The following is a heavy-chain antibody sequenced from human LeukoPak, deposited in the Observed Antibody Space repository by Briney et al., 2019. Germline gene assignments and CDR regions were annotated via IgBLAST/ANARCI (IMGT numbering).Heavy chain of an antibody. CDR1: GFTISSYN. CDR2: ISNNGGSK. CDR3: ARHFLEATQ. V-gene: IGHV3-48*01. D-gene: IGHD3-3*02. J-gene: IGHJ1*01. Sequence: GGSLRRSCVASGFTISSYNRNWVRQAPGKGPEWVSYISNNGGSKYYADSVKGRFTISRDNAKNSLYLPLNSLRAGHTAVFYCARHFLEATQWGQGTLVTVSS.